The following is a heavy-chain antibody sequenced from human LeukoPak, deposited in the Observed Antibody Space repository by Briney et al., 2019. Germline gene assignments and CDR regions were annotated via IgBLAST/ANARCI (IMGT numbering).Heavy chain of an antibody. Sequence: SQTLSLTCTVSGGSISSGTYCLTWIRQPAGKGLEWIGHIYTSGSTNYNPSLKSRVTMSVDTSKNQFSLNLSSVTAADTAVYYCASREFKQWQPLDYFDYWGQGTLVTVSS. J-gene: IGHJ4*02. CDR1: GGSISSGTYC. V-gene: IGHV4-61*09. D-gene: IGHD6-19*01. CDR2: IYTSGST. CDR3: ASREFKQWQPLDYFDY.